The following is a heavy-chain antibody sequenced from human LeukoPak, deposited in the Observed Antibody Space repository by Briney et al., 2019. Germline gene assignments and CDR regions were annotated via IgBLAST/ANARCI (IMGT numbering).Heavy chain of an antibody. Sequence: ASVKVSCKASGYTFTGYYMHWVRQAPGQGLEWMGWINPNSGGTNYAQKFQGRVTMTRDTSISTAYMELSRLRSDDTAVYYCARGRVYCSGGSCYSWSTFYFDYWSQGTLVTVSS. CDR1: GYTFTGYY. CDR2: INPNSGGT. CDR3: ARGRVYCSGGSCYSWSTFYFDY. J-gene: IGHJ4*02. D-gene: IGHD2-15*01. V-gene: IGHV1-2*02.